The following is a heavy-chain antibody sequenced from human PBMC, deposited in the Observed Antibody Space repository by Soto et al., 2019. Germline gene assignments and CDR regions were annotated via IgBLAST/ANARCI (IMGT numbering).Heavy chain of an antibody. J-gene: IGHJ6*03. Sequence: QLQLQESGPGLVKPSETLSLTCTVSGGSVSSGSYYWGWIRQPPGKGLEWIGSIYYSGNTYYNPYLKRRVPISIDTSRHQFSLKLSSVTAADTAMYYCARHVGGYYYYMDVWGKGTTVTVSS. CDR1: GGSVSSGSYY. CDR3: ARHVGGYYYYMDV. CDR2: IYYSGNT. V-gene: IGHV4-39*01. D-gene: IGHD2-15*01.